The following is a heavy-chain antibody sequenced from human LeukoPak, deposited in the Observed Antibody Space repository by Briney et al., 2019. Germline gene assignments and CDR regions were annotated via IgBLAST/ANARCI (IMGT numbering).Heavy chain of an antibody. CDR2: INPNSGGT. Sequence: ASVKVSCKASGYTFTGYYTHWVRQAPGQGLEWMGRINPNSGGTNYAQKFQGRVTMTRDTSISTAYMELSRLRSDDTAVYYCARDSSSWYYYYYGMDVWGQGTTVTVSS. CDR1: GYTFTGYY. CDR3: ARDSSSWYYYYYGMDV. V-gene: IGHV1-2*06. J-gene: IGHJ6*02. D-gene: IGHD6-13*01.